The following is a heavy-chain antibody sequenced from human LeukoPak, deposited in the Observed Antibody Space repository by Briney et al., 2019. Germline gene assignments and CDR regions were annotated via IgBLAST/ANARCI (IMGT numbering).Heavy chain of an antibody. V-gene: IGHV1-18*01. Sequence: RASVKVSCKASGYTFTSYGISWVRQAPGQGLEWMGWISAYNGNTNYAQKLQGRVTMTTDTSTSTAYMELRSLRSDDTAVYYCTRQLGELLSGTLYYYYLDVWGKGTTVTVSS. CDR3: TRQLGELLSGTLYYYYLDV. J-gene: IGHJ6*03. CDR2: ISAYNGNT. CDR1: GYTFTSYG. D-gene: IGHD3-10*01.